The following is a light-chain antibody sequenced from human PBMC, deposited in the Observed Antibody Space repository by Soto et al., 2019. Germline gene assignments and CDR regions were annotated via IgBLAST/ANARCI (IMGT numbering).Light chain of an antibody. V-gene: IGLV1-51*01. Sequence: QPVLTHPPSGSPAPGQKVTISCSGSSSNIGGNSVSWYQQLPGTAPKLLIYDDNKRPSGIPDRFSGPKSGTSATLGITGFQTGDEADYYCGSWDSSLSAYVFGTGTKVTVL. J-gene: IGLJ1*01. CDR1: SSNIGGNS. CDR2: DDN. CDR3: GSWDSSLSAYV.